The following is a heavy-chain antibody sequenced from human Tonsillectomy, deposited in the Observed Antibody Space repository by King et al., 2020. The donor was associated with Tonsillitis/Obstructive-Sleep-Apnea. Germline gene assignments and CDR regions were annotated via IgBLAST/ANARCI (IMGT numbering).Heavy chain of an antibody. J-gene: IGHJ4*02. CDR1: GYTFTSYG. V-gene: IGHV1-18*01. CDR2: ISAYNGDT. CDR3: SRDSMSHYFDSSTYYTFDY. D-gene: IGHD3-22*01. Sequence: QLVQSGAEVKKPGASVKVSCKASGYTFTSYGISWVRQAPGQGLEWMGWISAYNGDTNYAQKLQGRVTMTTDTSTRPAYMELRCLRSDDTAVYYCSRDSMSHYFDSSTYYTFDYWGQGPLVTVSS.